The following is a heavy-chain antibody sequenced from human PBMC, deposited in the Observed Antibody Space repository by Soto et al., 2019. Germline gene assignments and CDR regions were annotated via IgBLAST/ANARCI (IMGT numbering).Heavy chain of an antibody. V-gene: IGHV5-51*01. CDR2: IYPGDSDT. CDR1: GYSFTSYW. J-gene: IGHJ3*02. Sequence: GESLKISCKGSGYSFTSYWMGWVRQMPGKGLEWMGIIYPGDSDTRYSPSFQGQVTISADKSISTAYLQWSSLKASDTAMYYCARVGLGIAVAGLDAFDIWGQGTMVTVSS. CDR3: ARVGLGIAVAGLDAFDI. D-gene: IGHD6-19*01.